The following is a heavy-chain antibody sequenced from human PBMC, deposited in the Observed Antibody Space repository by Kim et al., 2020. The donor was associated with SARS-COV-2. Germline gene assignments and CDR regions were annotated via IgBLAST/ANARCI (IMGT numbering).Heavy chain of an antibody. V-gene: IGHV3-15*01. J-gene: IGHJ4*02. CDR3: TTNIVVVVAATEY. D-gene: IGHD2-15*01. Sequence: YAAPVKGRFTISRDDSKNTLYLQMNSLKTEDTAVYYCTTNIVVVVAATEYWGQGTLVTVSS.